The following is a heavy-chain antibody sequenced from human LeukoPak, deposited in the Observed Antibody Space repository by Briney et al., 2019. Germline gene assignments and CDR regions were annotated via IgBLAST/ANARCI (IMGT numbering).Heavy chain of an antibody. D-gene: IGHD4-17*01. Sequence: GGSLRLSCAASGFTFSSYEMNWVRQAPGKGLEWVSYISSSGSTIYYADSVKGRFTISRDNAKNSLYLQMNSLRAEDTAVYYCVRDDYGDYLRRFDYWGQGTLVTVSS. CDR2: ISSSGSTI. J-gene: IGHJ4*02. V-gene: IGHV3-48*03. CDR3: VRDDYGDYLRRFDY. CDR1: GFTFSSYE.